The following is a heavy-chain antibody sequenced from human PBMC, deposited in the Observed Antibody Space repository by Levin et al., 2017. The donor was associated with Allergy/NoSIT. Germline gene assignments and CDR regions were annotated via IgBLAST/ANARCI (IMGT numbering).Heavy chain of an antibody. CDR2: ISSSSSYI. CDR3: ARDGGYCSGGSCYTGYYYYYGMDV. J-gene: IGHJ6*02. CDR1: GFTFSSYS. D-gene: IGHD2-15*01. Sequence: GGSLRLSCAASGFTFSSYSMNWVRQAPGKGLEWVSSISSSSSYIYYADSVKGRFTISRDNAKNSLYLQMNSLRAEDTAVYYCARDGGYCSGGSCYTGYYYYYGMDVWGQGTTVTVSS. V-gene: IGHV3-21*01.